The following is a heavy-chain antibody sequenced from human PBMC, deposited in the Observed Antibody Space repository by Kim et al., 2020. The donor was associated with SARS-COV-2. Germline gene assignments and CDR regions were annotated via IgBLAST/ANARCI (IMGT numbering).Heavy chain of an antibody. J-gene: IGHJ1*01. CDR1: GFSVNKAW. V-gene: IGHV3-15*04. Sequence: GGSLRLSCAVSGFSVNKAWMSWVRQAPGKALEWLGRIESEADGGRSDLAAPVRGRFIISRDDSDNTVHLQMNNMQLEDTAMYFCTTQYWGAGIVLDHWGQGTWATVSS. CDR3: TTQYWGAGIVLDH. CDR2: IESEADGGRS. D-gene: IGHD2-15*01.